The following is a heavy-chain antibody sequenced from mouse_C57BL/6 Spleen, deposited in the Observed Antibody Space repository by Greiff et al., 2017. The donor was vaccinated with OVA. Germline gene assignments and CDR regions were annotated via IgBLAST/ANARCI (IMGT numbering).Heavy chain of an antibody. J-gene: IGHJ4*01. CDR1: GYAFSSSW. D-gene: IGHD1-1*01. CDR2: IYPGDGDT. V-gene: IGHV1-82*01. CDR3: AREGGSSHYYAMDY. Sequence: VQLQQPGPELVKPGASVKISCKASGYAFSSSWMNWVKQRPGKGLEWIGRIYPGDGDTNYNGKFKGKATLTADKSSSTAYMQLSSLTSEDSAVYFCAREGGSSHYYAMDYWGQGTSVTVSS.